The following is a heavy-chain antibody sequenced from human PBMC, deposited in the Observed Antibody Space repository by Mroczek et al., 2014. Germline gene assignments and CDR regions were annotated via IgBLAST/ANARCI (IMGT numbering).Heavy chain of an antibody. CDR2: IYYSGST. CDR3: ARTLYSSSWPLFDY. V-gene: IGHV4-39*01. CDR1: GGSISSSSYY. D-gene: IGHD6-13*01. Sequence: QVQLQESGPGLVKPSETLSLTCTVSGGSISSSSYYWGWIRQPPGKGLEWIGSIYYSGSTYYNPSLKSRVTISVDTSKNQFSLKLSSVTAADTAVYYCARTLYSSSWPLFDYWGQGTLVTVSS. J-gene: IGHJ4*02.